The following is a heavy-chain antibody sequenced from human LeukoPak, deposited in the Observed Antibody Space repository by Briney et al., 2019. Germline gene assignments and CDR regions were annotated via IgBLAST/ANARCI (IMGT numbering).Heavy chain of an antibody. CDR2: MYPKSGNT. D-gene: IGHD3-10*01. V-gene: IGHV1-8*01. J-gene: IGHJ4*02. CDR3: ARSYGSGSPTDY. CDR1: GYTFASYD. Sequence: ASVKVSCMASGYTFASYDINWVRQATGQGLEWMGWMYPKSGNTGYAQKFQGRVTMTRNTSISTAYMELSSLRSEDTAVYYCARSYGSGSPTDYWGQGTLVTVSS.